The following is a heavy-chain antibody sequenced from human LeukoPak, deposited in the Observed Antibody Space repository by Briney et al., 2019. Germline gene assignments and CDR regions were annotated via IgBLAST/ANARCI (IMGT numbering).Heavy chain of an antibody. V-gene: IGHV4-39*07. Sequence: PSETLSLTCTVSGGYIITSGHYWGWIRQPPGKGLEWIGSVYYTGVTSANPFFRSRMSISVDTSKNQFSLNLTSVTAANAAVYYCARERSSSGGHNWFDPWGQGTLVTVSS. J-gene: IGHJ5*02. D-gene: IGHD4-23*01. CDR1: GGYIITSGHY. CDR2: VYYTGVT. CDR3: ARERSSSGGHNWFDP.